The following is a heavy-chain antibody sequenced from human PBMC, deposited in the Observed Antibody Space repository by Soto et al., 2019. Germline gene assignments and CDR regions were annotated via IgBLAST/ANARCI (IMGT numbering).Heavy chain of an antibody. Sequence: PSETLSLTCTVSGGSISSSSYYWGWIRQPPGKGLEWIGGIYYSGSTYYNPSLKSRVTISVDTSKNQFSLKLSSATAADTAVYYCARRDYDFWSGYYYWGQGTLVTVSS. D-gene: IGHD3-3*01. J-gene: IGHJ4*02. V-gene: IGHV4-39*01. CDR1: GGSISSSSYY. CDR2: IYYSGST. CDR3: ARRDYDFWSGYYY.